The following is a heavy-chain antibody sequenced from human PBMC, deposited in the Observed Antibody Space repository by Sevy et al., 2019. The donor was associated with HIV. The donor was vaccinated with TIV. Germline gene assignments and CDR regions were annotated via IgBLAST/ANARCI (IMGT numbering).Heavy chain of an antibody. CDR3: ARRRVEDFYGSGTPPLVNGPFDM. V-gene: IGHV4-39*01. Sequence: SETLSLTCIVSGGSISSSDFYWGWIRQPPGKGLEWIGSIYHSGITYYSPSLTSRATLSVDTSKNQFSLRLSSVTAADTAVYFCARRRVEDFYGSGTPPLVNGPFDMWGQGTLVTVSS. J-gene: IGHJ3*02. CDR1: GGSISSSDFY. CDR2: IYHSGIT. D-gene: IGHD3-10*01.